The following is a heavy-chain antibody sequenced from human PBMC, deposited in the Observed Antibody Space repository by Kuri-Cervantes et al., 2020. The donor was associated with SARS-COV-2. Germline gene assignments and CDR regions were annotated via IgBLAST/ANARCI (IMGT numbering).Heavy chain of an antibody. Sequence: SVKVSCKASGGTFISSSITWVRQAPGQGLEWMGRINLMFDSANYAQKVRGRVTITADKSTRTTYMELSSLTSEDTAVYYCARVHCISVSCFSAYPLDVWGQGTTVTVSS. V-gene: IGHV1-69*08. D-gene: IGHD2-2*01. J-gene: IGHJ6*02. CDR2: INLMFDSA. CDR1: GGTFISSS. CDR3: ARVHCISVSCFSAYPLDV.